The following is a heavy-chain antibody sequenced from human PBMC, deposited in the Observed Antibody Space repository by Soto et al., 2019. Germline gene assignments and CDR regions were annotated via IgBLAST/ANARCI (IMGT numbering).Heavy chain of an antibody. CDR2: IYDSGSP. D-gene: IGHD1-26*01. CDR3: ARGVGSSPPRY. CDR1: GGSISVYY. Sequence: SETLSLTCTISGGSISVYYWSWIRQPPGQALEWIGYIYDSGSPYYNPSLRSRVIISADTSKNQISLKLTSATAADTAVYYCARGVGSSPPRYWGRGTLVTAPQ. V-gene: IGHV4-59*01. J-gene: IGHJ4*02.